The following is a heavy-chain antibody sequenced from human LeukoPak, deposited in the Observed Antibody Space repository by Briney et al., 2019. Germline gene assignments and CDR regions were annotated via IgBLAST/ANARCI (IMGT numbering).Heavy chain of an antibody. D-gene: IGHD3-3*01. Sequence: GRSLRLSCAASGFTFSSYSMNWVRQAPGKGLEWVSSISSSSSYIYYADSVKGRFTISRDNAKNSLYLQMNSLRAEDTAVYYCARDYDPGVTIFGVVINRAPQAIDYWGQGTLVTVSS. J-gene: IGHJ4*02. V-gene: IGHV3-21*01. CDR3: ARDYDPGVTIFGVVINRAPQAIDY. CDR1: GFTFSSYS. CDR2: ISSSSSYI.